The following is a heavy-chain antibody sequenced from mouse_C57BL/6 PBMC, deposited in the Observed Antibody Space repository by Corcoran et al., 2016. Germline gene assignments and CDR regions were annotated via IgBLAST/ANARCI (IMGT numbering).Heavy chain of an antibody. CDR1: GYTFTDYY. J-gene: IGHJ2*01. V-gene: IGHV1-19*01. CDR2: INPYNGGT. CDR3: ARDRSGRGY. D-gene: IGHD3-2*02. Sequence: EVQLQQSGPVLVKPGASVKMSCKASGYTFTDYYMNWVKQSHGKSLEWIGVINPYNGGTSYNQKFKGKATLTVDKSSSTAYMELNSLTSEDYAVYYCARDRSGRGYWGQGTTLTVSS.